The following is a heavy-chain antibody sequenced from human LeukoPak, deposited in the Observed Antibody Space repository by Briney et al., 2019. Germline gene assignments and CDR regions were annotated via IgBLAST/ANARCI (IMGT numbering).Heavy chain of an antibody. Sequence: SETLSLTCTVSGGSISSSSYYWGWIRQPPGKGLEWIGSIYYSGSTYYNPSLKSRVTISVDTSKNQFSLKLSSVTAADTAAYYCARLTRYSSGWYDFDYWGQGTLVTVSS. J-gene: IGHJ4*02. CDR3: ARLTRYSSGWYDFDY. CDR2: IYYSGST. V-gene: IGHV4-39*01. D-gene: IGHD6-19*01. CDR1: GGSISSSSYY.